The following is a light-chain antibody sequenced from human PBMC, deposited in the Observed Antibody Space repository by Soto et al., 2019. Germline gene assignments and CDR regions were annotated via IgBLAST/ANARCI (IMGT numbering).Light chain of an antibody. CDR2: GNT. J-gene: IGLJ2*01. Sequence: QSVLTQSPSVSGAPGQRVTMSCTGSSSNIGAGYEVHWYQQLPGTAPKLLIYGNTNRPSGVPDRFSGSKSGTSASLAITGLQAEDEADYYCQSYDMSGSDVIFGGGTQLTVL. CDR1: SSNIGAGYE. CDR3: QSYDMSGSDVI. V-gene: IGLV1-40*01.